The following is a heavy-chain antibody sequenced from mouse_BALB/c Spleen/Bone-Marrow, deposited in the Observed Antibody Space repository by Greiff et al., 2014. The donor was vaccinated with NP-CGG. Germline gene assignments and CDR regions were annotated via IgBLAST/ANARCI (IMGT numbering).Heavy chain of an antibody. CDR3: ASRFDEAWFAY. J-gene: IGHJ3*01. Sequence: EVKLQESGPGLVKPSQSLSLTCTVTGYSITSDYAWNWIRQFPGNKLEWMGYISYSGSTSYNPSLKSRISITRDTSKNQFFLQLNSVTTEDTATYYCASRFDEAWFAYWGQGTLVTVSA. CDR1: GYSITSDYA. CDR2: ISYSGST. V-gene: IGHV3-2*02. D-gene: IGHD2-14*01.